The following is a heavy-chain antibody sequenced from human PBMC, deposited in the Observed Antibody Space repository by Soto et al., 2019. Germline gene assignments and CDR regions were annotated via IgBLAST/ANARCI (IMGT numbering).Heavy chain of an antibody. J-gene: IGHJ6*02. CDR1: GYTFTNYA. Sequence: QVQLVQSGAEVKKPGASVKVSCKASGYTFTNYAMHWVRKAPGQRLEWMGWINAGNGNTRYSQKFQGRVTITWDTSASTAYTEQSSLRSEDTAVYYCARGPDMATISYYYTGLDVWGQGPTVTASS. CDR2: INAGNGNT. V-gene: IGHV1-3*01. CDR3: ARGPDMATISYYYTGLDV.